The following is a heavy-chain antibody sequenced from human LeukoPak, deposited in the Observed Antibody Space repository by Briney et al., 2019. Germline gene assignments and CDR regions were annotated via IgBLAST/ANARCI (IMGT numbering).Heavy chain of an antibody. V-gene: IGHV3-64D*06. CDR1: GFTFSDLT. CDR2: ISNDGITA. J-gene: IGHJ4*02. CDR3: VRDLWGFDY. Sequence: PGGSLRLSWSASGFTFSDLTMHWVRQAPGKGLEYLSDISNDGITAYYADSVRGRFTISRDNSKNTLYLQMSSLTLEDTAVYYCVRDLWGFDYWGQGTLVTVSS. D-gene: IGHD7-27*01.